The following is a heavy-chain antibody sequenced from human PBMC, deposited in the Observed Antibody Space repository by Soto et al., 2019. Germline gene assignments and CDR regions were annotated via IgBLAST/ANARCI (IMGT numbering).Heavy chain of an antibody. CDR3: ASPPYSSSSDYFQH. J-gene: IGHJ1*01. CDR1: GLTFSSYG. CDR2: IWYDGSNK. Sequence: PGESLRLSCAASGLTFSSYGMHGVRQAPGTGLEWVAVIWYDGSNKYYADSVKGRFTISRDNSKNTLYLQLNSLRAEDTVVYYCASPPYSSSSDYFQHWGQGTLVTVSS. D-gene: IGHD6-6*01. V-gene: IGHV3-33*01.